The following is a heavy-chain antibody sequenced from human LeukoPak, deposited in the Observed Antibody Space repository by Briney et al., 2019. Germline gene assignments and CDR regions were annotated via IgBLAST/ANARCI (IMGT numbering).Heavy chain of an antibody. D-gene: IGHD3-22*01. Sequence: PGGSLRLSCAASGFTFSNYAMRWVRQAPGKGLEWVSGISGSGDSTYYADSVKGRFTISRDNSKNTLYLQMNSLRAEDTAVYYCARDSLTMIVGRQKRGLDYWGQGTLVTVSS. V-gene: IGHV3-23*01. J-gene: IGHJ4*02. CDR1: GFTFSNYA. CDR3: ARDSLTMIVGRQKRGLDY. CDR2: ISGSGDST.